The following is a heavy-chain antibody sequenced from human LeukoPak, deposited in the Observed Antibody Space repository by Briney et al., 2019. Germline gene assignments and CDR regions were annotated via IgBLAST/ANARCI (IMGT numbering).Heavy chain of an antibody. Sequence: PGGSLRLSCAASGFTFSSYGIHWVRQAPGKGLEWVANIKQDGSEKYYVDSVKGRFTISRDNAKNSLYLQMNSLRAEDTAVYYCARDGSGGDYAWFDPWGQGTLVTVSS. CDR3: ARDGSGGDYAWFDP. V-gene: IGHV3-7*01. CDR2: IKQDGSEK. J-gene: IGHJ5*02. D-gene: IGHD4-17*01. CDR1: GFTFSSYG.